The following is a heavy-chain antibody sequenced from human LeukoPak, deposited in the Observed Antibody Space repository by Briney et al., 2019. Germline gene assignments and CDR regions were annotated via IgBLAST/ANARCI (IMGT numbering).Heavy chain of an antibody. V-gene: IGHV4-38-2*01. Sequence: PTETLSLTCAVSRYSISSGYHWGWIRQPPGKGLEWLGSIYHSGSTYYNPALKSRVTISPDPSKNQFSLSLGAVNVAARPLISGPRLSSGTTDYWGPGTLVTASS. CDR1: RYSISSGYH. J-gene: IGHJ4*02. D-gene: IGHD1-1*01. CDR2: IYHSGST. CDR3: PRLSSGTTDY.